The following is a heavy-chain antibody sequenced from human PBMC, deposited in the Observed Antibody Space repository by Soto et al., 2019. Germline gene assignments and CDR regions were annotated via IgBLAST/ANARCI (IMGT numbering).Heavy chain of an antibody. V-gene: IGHV3-30*18. CDR1: GFTISTYG. CDR3: TKQGLPHHNWFDP. D-gene: IGHD2-15*01. Sequence: QVQLVESGGGVVQPGRSLRLSCAASGFTISTYGIHWVRQAPGKGLEWVAVISSDGSNKYYVDSVKGRFTISRDDSKNTVYLHMNSLRPEGTAVYYCTKQGLPHHNWFDPWGQGTLVTVSS. J-gene: IGHJ5*02. CDR2: ISSDGSNK.